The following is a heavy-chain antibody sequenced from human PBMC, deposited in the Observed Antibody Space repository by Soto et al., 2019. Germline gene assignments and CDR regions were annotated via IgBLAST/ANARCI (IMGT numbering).Heavy chain of an antibody. Sequence: QVPLVQSGAEVKKPGSSVKVSCKASGGTFSSYAISWVRQAPGQGLEWMGGIIPIFGTANYAQKFQGRVTITADESTSADYMELSSLRSEDTAVYYCAGGQWLAMYYYYYGMDVWGQGTTVTVSS. CDR1: GGTFSSYA. J-gene: IGHJ6*02. CDR2: IIPIFGTA. V-gene: IGHV1-69*12. CDR3: AGGQWLAMYYYYYGMDV. D-gene: IGHD6-19*01.